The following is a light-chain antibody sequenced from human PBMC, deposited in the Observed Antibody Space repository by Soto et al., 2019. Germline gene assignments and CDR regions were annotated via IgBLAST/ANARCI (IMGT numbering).Light chain of an antibody. CDR2: SND. Sequence: QSVLTQPPSASGTPGQRVTISCSGSSSNIGSNTVNWYQQVPGTAPKLRIYSNDQRPSGVPDRFSGSKSGTSASLAISGLQSEDEADYSCAAWDDSLSGPVFGGGTKLTVL. CDR3: AAWDDSLSGPV. J-gene: IGLJ2*01. CDR1: SSNIGSNT. V-gene: IGLV1-44*01.